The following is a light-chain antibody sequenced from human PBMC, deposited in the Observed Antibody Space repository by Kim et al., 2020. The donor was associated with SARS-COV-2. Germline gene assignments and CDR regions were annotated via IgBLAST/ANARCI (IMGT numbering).Light chain of an antibody. Sequence: GQSSTISCTGTRSDVGGYNYVSWYQRHPGKAPKPMIYDVSKRPSGVSNRFSGSKSGNTASLTISGLQAEDEADYYCSSYTSSSTYVFGTGTKVTVL. V-gene: IGLV2-14*04. J-gene: IGLJ1*01. CDR3: SSYTSSSTYV. CDR2: DVS. CDR1: RSDVGGYNY.